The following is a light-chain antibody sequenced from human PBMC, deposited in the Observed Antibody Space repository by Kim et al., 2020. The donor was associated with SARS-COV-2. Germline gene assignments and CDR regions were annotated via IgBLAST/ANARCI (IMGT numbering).Light chain of an antibody. CDR1: SSDVGSYNY. Sequence: SPGQSVTLSCTGTSSDVGSYNYVSWYQQDPGKAPKLIIYDVTKRPSGVPDRFSGSKSGNTASLTISGLQAEDEADYYCCSYAGSVVFGGGTQLTVL. CDR3: CSYAGSVV. CDR2: DVT. J-gene: IGLJ2*01. V-gene: IGLV2-11*01.